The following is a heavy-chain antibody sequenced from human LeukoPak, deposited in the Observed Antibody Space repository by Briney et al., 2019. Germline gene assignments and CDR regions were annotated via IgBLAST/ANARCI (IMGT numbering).Heavy chain of an antibody. CDR1: GFSFSSFA. CDR2: IYGGGTNT. D-gene: IGHD6-19*01. CDR3: AKGITEAAGIYFDS. V-gene: IGHV3-23*01. J-gene: IGHJ4*02. Sequence: PGGSLRLSCAGSGFSFSSFAMTWVRQAPGKGLEWVSTIYGGGTNTFYADSVKGRFTISRDDSKNMQFLEMDSLRPEDTAVYFCAKGITEAAGIYFDSWGQGTLVTVSS.